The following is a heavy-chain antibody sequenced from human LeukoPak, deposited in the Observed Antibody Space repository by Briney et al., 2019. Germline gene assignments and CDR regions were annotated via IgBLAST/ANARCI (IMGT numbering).Heavy chain of an antibody. CDR2: IYYSGST. D-gene: IGHD6-13*01. CDR3: PRRRGAIAAVGTPLIPYYFYYAMDV. Sequence: PSETLSLTCTVSGVPISSYYWSWIRQPPGKGLQWIGYIYYSGSTNYNPSLKNRVTISVDTSKNHFSLKLSSVTASDTDAHDWPRRRGAIAAVGTPLIPYYFYYAMDVWGKGTTVTASS. V-gene: IGHV4-59*08. J-gene: IGHJ6*01. CDR1: GVPISSYY.